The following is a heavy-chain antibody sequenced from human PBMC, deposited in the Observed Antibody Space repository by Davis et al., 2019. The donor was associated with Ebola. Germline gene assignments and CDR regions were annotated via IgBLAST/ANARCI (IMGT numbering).Heavy chain of an antibody. CDR3: ARLSSSVAGLY. J-gene: IGHJ4*02. CDR2: IHYGGST. Sequence: MPSETLSLTCTVSGGSISSYYWGWIRQPPGKGLEWIGSIHYGGSTYYTPSLKSQVIISVDTSRKQFSLNLSSVTAADTAIYYCARLSSSVAGLYWGQGILVTVSS. D-gene: IGHD6-19*01. V-gene: IGHV4-39*01. CDR1: GGSISSYY.